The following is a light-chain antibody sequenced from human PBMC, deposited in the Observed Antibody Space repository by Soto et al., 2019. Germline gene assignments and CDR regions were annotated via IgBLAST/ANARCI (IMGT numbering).Light chain of an antibody. CDR3: QQYYTTPVT. Sequence: DIVMTQSPDSLSVSLGERTTINCKSSQTVLHGSNYLAWYQQRPGQPTKLLIYWASTRESGVPGRFSGSGSETDFTHIISSLQAEDVPVYYCQQYYTTPVTFGQGTKVELK. J-gene: IGKJ1*01. V-gene: IGKV4-1*01. CDR1: QTVLHGSNY. CDR2: WAS.